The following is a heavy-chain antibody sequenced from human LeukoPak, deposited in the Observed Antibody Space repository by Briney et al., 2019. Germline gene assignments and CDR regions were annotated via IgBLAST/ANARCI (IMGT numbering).Heavy chain of an antibody. D-gene: IGHD6-13*01. V-gene: IGHV4-34*01. CDR2: INHSGST. CDR1: GFTVSSNY. CDR3: ARVGYSSSWSGDY. J-gene: IGHJ4*02. Sequence: GSLRLSCAASGFTVSSNYMSWIRQPPGKGLEWIGEINHSGSTNYNPSLKSRVTISVDTSKNQFSLKLSSVTAADTAVYYCARVGYSSSWSGDYWGQGTLVTVSS.